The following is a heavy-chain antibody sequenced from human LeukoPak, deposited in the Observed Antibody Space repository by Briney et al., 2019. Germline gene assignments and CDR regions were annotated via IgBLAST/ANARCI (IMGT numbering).Heavy chain of an antibody. CDR3: VLSQANSITQFFDY. D-gene: IGHD2/OR15-2a*01. Sequence: GGSLRLSCAASGFNFGSYTMHWVRQAPGKGLEWVSSISSRSTFIHYADSVKGRFTISRDNSKSSLLLLMNSLRAEDTAVYYCVLSQANSITQFFDYWGQGALVTVSS. J-gene: IGHJ4*02. CDR1: GFNFGSYT. CDR2: ISSRSTFI. V-gene: IGHV3-21*01.